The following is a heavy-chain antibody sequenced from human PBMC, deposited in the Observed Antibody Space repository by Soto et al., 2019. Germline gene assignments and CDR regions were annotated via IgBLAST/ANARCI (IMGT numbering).Heavy chain of an antibody. CDR1: GNTFSNYY. CDR2: INPRGGHT. J-gene: IGHJ4*02. V-gene: IGHV1-46*03. Sequence: QVQLVQSGAEVKKPGASVKVSCKASGNTFSNYYIHWVRQAPGQGLEWMGTINPRGGHTTYAQKFLGRVTMTRDSSTSTLYMELTSLRFEDTAVYYCARGGHVVVVTAAFDYWGQGTLVTVYS. CDR3: ARGGHVVVVTAAFDY. D-gene: IGHD2-21*02.